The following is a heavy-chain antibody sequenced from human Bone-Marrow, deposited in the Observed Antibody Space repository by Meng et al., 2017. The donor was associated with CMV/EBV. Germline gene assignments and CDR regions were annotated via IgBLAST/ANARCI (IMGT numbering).Heavy chain of an antibody. D-gene: IGHD6-19*01. Sequence: GGSLRLSCTASGFTFNNYAMSWVRQAPGKGLEWVSGISGSGGSAFYADSAKGRFTISRDNSKNTLYLQMNSLRAEDTAIYYCAKDPSATAVAVDFDGWGQGMRVTGSS. J-gene: IGHJ4*02. CDR2: ISGSGGSA. V-gene: IGHV3-23*01. CDR1: GFTFNNYA. CDR3: AKDPSATAVAVDFDG.